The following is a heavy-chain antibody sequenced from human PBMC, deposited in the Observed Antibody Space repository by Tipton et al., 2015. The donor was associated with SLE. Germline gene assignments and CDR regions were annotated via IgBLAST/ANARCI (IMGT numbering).Heavy chain of an antibody. D-gene: IGHD3-16*01. Sequence: AASGFTFSGSAIHWVRQASGKGLEWVGRIGTKPNTYATADAASVKGRFTISRDDSKNMAYLQMDSLKTEDTAVYYCTRVGVSLGDYWGQGTLVTVSS. J-gene: IGHJ4*02. CDR2: IGTKPNTYAT. CDR1: GFTFSGSA. CDR3: TRVGVSLGDY. V-gene: IGHV3-73*01.